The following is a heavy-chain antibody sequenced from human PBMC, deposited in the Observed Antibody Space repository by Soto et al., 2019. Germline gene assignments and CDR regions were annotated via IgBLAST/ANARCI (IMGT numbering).Heavy chain of an antibody. CDR1: CGSLRSYY. D-gene: IGHD2-21*01. CDR3: ARQLFGRFDP. CDR2: IYSSGST. J-gene: IGHJ5*02. Sequence: SETLSLTCTVSCGSLRSYYWSRIMQPPGKGLEWIGYIYSSGSTNYNPSLKSRITISVDTSKNQFSLKLSSVIAADTAVYYCARQLFGRFDPWGQGTLVTVSS. V-gene: IGHV4-59*01.